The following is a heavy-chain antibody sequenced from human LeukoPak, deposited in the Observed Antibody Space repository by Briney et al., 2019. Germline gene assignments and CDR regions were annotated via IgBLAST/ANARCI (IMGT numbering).Heavy chain of an antibody. CDR2: ISHDGINT. CDR1: GFSFSNYA. V-gene: IGHV3-30*03. J-gene: IGHJ1*01. D-gene: IGHD3-3*01. Sequence: GGSLRLSCAASGFSFSNYAMHWVRQDSGRGLDWVAVISHDGINTYYADSVKGRFTISRDNSKNTLYLQVNSLRAEDTAVYYCATGVGAGYSQDWGQGTLVTVSS. CDR3: ATGVGAGYSQD.